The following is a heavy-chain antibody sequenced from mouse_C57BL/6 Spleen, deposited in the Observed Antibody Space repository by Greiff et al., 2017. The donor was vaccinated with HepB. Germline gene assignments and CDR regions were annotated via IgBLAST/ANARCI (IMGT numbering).Heavy chain of an antibody. J-gene: IGHJ3*01. CDR1: GFTFSSYA. V-gene: IGHV5-4*01. CDR3: AREGYYGSHSWFAY. CDR2: ISAGGSYT. D-gene: IGHD1-1*01. Sequence: DVMLVESGGGLVKPGGSLKLSCAASGFTFSSYAMSWVRQTPEQRLEWVANISAGGSYTYYPDNVKGRFTITRDKAKNNPYLQMSHLKSEDTAMYYCAREGYYGSHSWFAYWGQGTLVTVSA.